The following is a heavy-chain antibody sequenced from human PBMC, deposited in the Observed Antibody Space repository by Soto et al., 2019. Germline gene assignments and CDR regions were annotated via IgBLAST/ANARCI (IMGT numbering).Heavy chain of an antibody. CDR1: GGSISSNY. D-gene: IGHD4-17*01. V-gene: IGHV4-59*08. CDR3: ARHPTVTEYYFDY. CDR2: IFYSGTT. J-gene: IGHJ4*02. Sequence: QVQLQESGPGLVKPSETLSLTCTVSGGSISSNYWSWMRQPPGKGLEWIGYIFYSGTTYYNPSLKSRVTISVDTSKNQFSLKLSSVTAADTAVYYCARHPTVTEYYFDYWGQGTLVTVSS.